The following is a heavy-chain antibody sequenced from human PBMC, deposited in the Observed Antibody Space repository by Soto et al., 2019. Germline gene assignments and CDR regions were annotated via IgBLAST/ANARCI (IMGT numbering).Heavy chain of an antibody. D-gene: IGHD3-3*01. CDR2: ISYDGSNK. V-gene: IGHV3-30*18. CDR3: AKVKNEAIFGVGDYYGMDV. CDR1: GFTFSSYG. Sequence: QVQLVESGGGVVQPGRSLRLSCAASGFTFSSYGMHWVRQAPGKGLEWVAVISYDGSNKYYADSVKGRFTISRDNSKNTLYLQMNSLRAEDTAVYYCAKVKNEAIFGVGDYYGMDVWGQGTTVTVSS. J-gene: IGHJ6*02.